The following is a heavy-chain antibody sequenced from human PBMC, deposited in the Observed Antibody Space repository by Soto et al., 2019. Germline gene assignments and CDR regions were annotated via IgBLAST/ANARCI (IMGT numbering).Heavy chain of an antibody. Sequence: SQTLSLTCAISGDSVSSNSAAWNWIRQSPSRGLEWLGRTYYRSKWYNDYAVSVKSRITINPDTSKNQFSLQLNSVTPEDTAVYYCARDGKIAAAGTWVANHWFDPWGQGARVTVAS. D-gene: IGHD6-13*01. V-gene: IGHV6-1*01. CDR2: TYYRSKWYN. CDR1: GDSVSSNSAA. J-gene: IGHJ5*02. CDR3: ARDGKIAAAGTWVANHWFDP.